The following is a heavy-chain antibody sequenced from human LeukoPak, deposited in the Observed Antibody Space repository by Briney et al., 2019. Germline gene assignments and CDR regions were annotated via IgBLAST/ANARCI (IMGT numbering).Heavy chain of an antibody. D-gene: IGHD3-16*01. Sequence: PSETLSLTCTVSGGSISGYYWSWIRQHPGKGLEWIGYIYYSGSTNYNPSLKSRVTISVDTSKNQFSLKLSSVTAADTAVYYCARMDAYYYFDYWGQGTLVTVSS. CDR1: GGSISGYY. V-gene: IGHV4-31*03. J-gene: IGHJ4*02. CDR3: ARMDAYYYFDY. CDR2: IYYSGST.